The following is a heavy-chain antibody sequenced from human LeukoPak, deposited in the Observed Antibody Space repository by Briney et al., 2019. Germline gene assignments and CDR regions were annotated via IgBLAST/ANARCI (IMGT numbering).Heavy chain of an antibody. CDR2: INPNSGGT. D-gene: IGHD6-6*01. V-gene: IGHV1-2*02. CDR1: GYTFTGYY. CDR3: ARVGRGAARSADY. Sequence: ASVKVSCKDSGYTFTGYYMHWVRQAPGQGLEWMGWINPNSGGTNYAQKFQGRVTMTRDTSISTAYVELSRLRSDDTAVYYCARVGRGAARSADYWGQGTLVTVSS. J-gene: IGHJ4*02.